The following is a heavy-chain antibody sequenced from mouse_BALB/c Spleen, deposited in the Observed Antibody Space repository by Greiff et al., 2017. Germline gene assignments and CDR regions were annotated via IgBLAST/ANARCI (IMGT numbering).Heavy chain of an antibody. CDR2: IDPANGNT. D-gene: IGHD2-5*01. CDR1: GFNIKDTY. V-gene: IGHV14-3*02. CDR3: AISNYVGYFDY. Sequence: VQLKQSGAELVKPGASVKLSCTASGFNIKDTYMHWVKQRPEQGLEWIGRIDPANGNTKYDPKFQGKATITADTSSNTAYLQLSSLTSEDTAVYYCAISNYVGYFDYWGQGTTLTVSS. J-gene: IGHJ2*01.